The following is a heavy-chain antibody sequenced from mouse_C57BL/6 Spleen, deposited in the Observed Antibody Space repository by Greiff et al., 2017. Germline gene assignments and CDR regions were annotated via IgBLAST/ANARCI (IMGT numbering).Heavy chain of an antibody. CDR2: IWSGGST. J-gene: IGHJ2*01. CDR3: ARKGPYYGHFDY. V-gene: IGHV2-2*01. Sequence: VHLVESGPGLVQPSQSLSITCTVSGFSLTSYGVHWVRQSPGKGLEWLGVIWSGGSTGYNAAFISRLSISKDNSKSQVFFKMNSLQADDTAIYYCARKGPYYGHFDYWGQGTTLTVSS. D-gene: IGHD1-1*01. CDR1: GFSLTSYG.